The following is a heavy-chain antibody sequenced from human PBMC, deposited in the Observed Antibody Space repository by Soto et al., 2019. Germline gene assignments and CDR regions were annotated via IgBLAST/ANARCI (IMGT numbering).Heavy chain of an antibody. D-gene: IGHD3-22*01. CDR3: AKESRVGPFLYDSSGHFIDY. Sequence: PLRLSCAASGFTFSTYAMSWVRQAPGKGLEWVSAISASAGSTYYADSVKGRFTISRDNSKNTVWLQMNSLRAEDTAVYYCAKESRVGPFLYDSSGHFIDYWGQGTLVTVSS. CDR2: ISASAGST. V-gene: IGHV3-23*01. J-gene: IGHJ4*02. CDR1: GFTFSTYA.